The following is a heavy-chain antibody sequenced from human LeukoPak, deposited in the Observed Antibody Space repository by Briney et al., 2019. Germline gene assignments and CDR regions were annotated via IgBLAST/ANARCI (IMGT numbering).Heavy chain of an antibody. J-gene: IGHJ4*02. CDR3: ARGHVYYDFWSAHDY. D-gene: IGHD3-3*01. Sequence: PSETLSLTCAVYGGSFSGYYWSWIRQPPGKGLEWIGEINHSGSTNYNPSLKSRVTISVDTSKNQFSLKLSSVTAADTAVYYCARGHVYYDFWSAHDYWGQGTLVTVSS. V-gene: IGHV4-34*01. CDR2: INHSGST. CDR1: GGSFSGYY.